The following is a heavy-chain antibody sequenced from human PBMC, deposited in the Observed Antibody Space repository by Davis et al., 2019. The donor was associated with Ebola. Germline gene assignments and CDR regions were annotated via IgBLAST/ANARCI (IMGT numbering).Heavy chain of an antibody. Sequence: PSETLSLTCTVSGGSISSSSYYWGWIRQPPGKGLEWIGSIYYSGSTYYNPSLKSRVTISVDTSKNQFFLKLSSVTAADTAVYYCARSRIQLWLWYFDLWGRGTLVTVSS. J-gene: IGHJ2*01. D-gene: IGHD5-18*01. CDR3: ARSRIQLWLWYFDL. CDR1: GGSISSSSYY. V-gene: IGHV4-39*01. CDR2: IYYSGST.